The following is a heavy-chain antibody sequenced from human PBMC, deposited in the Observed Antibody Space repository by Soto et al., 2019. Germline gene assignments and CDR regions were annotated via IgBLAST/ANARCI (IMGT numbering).Heavy chain of an antibody. CDR3: ARDLNSVEARDLYYYYYGMDV. D-gene: IGHD6-6*01. CDR2: ISAYNGNT. Sequence: ASVKVSCKASGYTFTSYGISWVRQAPGQGLEWMGWISAYNGNTNYAQKLQGRVTMTTDTSTSTAYMELRSLRSDDTAVYYCARDLNSVEARDLYYYYYGMDVWGQGTTVTVSS. CDR1: GYTFTSYG. V-gene: IGHV1-18*04. J-gene: IGHJ6*02.